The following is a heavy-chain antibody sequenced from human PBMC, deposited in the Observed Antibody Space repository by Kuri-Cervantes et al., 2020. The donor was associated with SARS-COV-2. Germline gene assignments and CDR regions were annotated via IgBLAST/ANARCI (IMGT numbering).Heavy chain of an antibody. CDR3: ARAHAYDFWSGYSHWYFDL. V-gene: IGHV1-2*02. CDR2: IDPSSGGT. CDR1: GYTFTGYL. Sequence: ASVKVSCKASGYTFTGYLIHWVRQAPGQGLEWMGWIDPSSGGTNSAQKFQGRVTITRNTSISTAYMELSSLRSEDTAVYYCARAHAYDFWSGYSHWYFDLWGRGTLVTVSS. J-gene: IGHJ2*01. D-gene: IGHD3-3*01.